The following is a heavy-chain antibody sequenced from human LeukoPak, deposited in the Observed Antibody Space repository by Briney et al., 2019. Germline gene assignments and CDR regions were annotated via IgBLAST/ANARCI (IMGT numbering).Heavy chain of an antibody. CDR1: GSSVSSGNYY. V-gene: IGHV4-61*01. CDR2: IYYSGST. D-gene: IGHD3-10*01. Sequence: SETLSLTCTVSGSSVSSGNYYWSWIRQPPGKGLEWIGYIYYSGSTNYNPSLKSRVTISVDTSKNQFSLKLSSVTAADTAVYYCARPLGRYGSGMFFDYWGQGTLVTVSS. CDR3: ARPLGRYGSGMFFDY. J-gene: IGHJ4*02.